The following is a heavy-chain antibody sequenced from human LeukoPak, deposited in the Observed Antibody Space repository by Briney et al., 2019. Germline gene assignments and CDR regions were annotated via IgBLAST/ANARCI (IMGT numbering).Heavy chain of an antibody. D-gene: IGHD4-23*01. J-gene: IGHJ4*02. V-gene: IGHV3-48*02. CDR1: GFSFITFG. CDR2: ISASSTTI. Sequence: GGSLRLSCAASGFSFITFGMNWVRQAPGKGLEWVSYISASSTTIYYAGSVKGRFTISRDNAKNSLFLQMNSLRDEDTAVYYCARDSTSYYSGIYWGQGTLVTVSS. CDR3: ARDSTSYYSGIY.